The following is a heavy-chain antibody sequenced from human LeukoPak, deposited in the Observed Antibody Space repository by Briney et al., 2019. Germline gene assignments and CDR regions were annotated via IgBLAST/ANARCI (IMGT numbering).Heavy chain of an antibody. CDR3: ARHLRNYDILTGQIDY. CDR1: GYSFTSYW. CDR2: IYPGDSDT. D-gene: IGHD3-9*01. V-gene: IGHV5-51*01. Sequence: GESLKISCKGSGYSFTSYWIGWVRQMPGKGLEWMGIIYPGDSDTRHSPSFQGQVTISADKSISTAYLQWSSLKASDTAMYYCARHLRNYDILTGQIDYWGQGTLVTVSS. J-gene: IGHJ4*02.